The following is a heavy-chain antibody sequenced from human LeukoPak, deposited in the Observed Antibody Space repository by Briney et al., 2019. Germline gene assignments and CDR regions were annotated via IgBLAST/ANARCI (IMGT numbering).Heavy chain of an antibody. D-gene: IGHD4-17*01. CDR2: IYYSGST. Sequence: SETLSLTCTVSGGSISSYYWSWIRQPPGKGLEWIGYIYYSGSTNYSPSLKSRVTISVDTSKNQFSLKLSSVTAADTAVYYCARGDYGDYWGAPFYWGQGTLVTVSS. CDR1: GGSISSYY. CDR3: ARGDYGDYWGAPFY. V-gene: IGHV4-59*01. J-gene: IGHJ4*02.